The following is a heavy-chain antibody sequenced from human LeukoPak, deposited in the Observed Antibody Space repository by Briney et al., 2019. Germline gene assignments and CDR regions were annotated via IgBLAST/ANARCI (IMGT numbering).Heavy chain of an antibody. J-gene: IGHJ5*02. CDR1: GFTFSGSA. CDR2: INGDGSDT. V-gene: IGHV3-74*01. D-gene: IGHD1/OR15-1a*01. CDR3: ARDPRNKGFDP. Sequence: GGSLRLSCAASGFTFSGSAMHWVRQASGKGLEWVSCINGDGSDTRYADSVKGRFTISRDNAKNTLYLQMNSLRVEDTAVYYCARDPRNKGFDPWGQGTLVTVSS.